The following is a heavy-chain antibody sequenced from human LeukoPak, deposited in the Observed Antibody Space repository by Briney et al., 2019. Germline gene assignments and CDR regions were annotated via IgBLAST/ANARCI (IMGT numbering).Heavy chain of an antibody. J-gene: IGHJ4*02. CDR1: GASIRTGLYY. CDR2: IYYSGDT. Sequence: SETLSVTCTVSGASIRTGLYYWSWIRQSPGKGLEWIGYIYYSGDTYYNPSLEGRLTISVDTSKNQFSLKLSSVTAADTAVYYCARLTTVTMMFDYWGQGTLVTVSS. V-gene: IGHV4-30-4*08. CDR3: ARLTTVTMMFDY. D-gene: IGHD4-17*01.